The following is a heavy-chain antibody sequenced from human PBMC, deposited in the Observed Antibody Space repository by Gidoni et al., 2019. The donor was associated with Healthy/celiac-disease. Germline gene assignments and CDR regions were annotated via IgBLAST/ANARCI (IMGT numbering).Heavy chain of an antibody. CDR2: INHSGST. CDR3: ARGSVPPVVAGGDGMDV. CDR1: GGSFSGYY. Sequence: QVQLQQWGAGLLKPSETLSLTCAVYGGSFSGYYWSWIRQPPGKGLEWIGEINHSGSTNYNPSLKSRVTISVDTSKNQFSLKLSSVTAADTAVYYGARGSVPPVVAGGDGMDVWGQGTTVTVSS. D-gene: IGHD2-15*01. J-gene: IGHJ6*02. V-gene: IGHV4-34*01.